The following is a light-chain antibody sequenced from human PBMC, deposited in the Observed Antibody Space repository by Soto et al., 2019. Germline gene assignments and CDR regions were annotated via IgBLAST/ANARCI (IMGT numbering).Light chain of an antibody. V-gene: IGKV3-20*01. CDR3: QQYGSSPYT. CDR2: GAS. Sequence: EIVLTQSPGTLSLSPGERATLSCRASQGVANSYLAWFQQKPGQAPRLLIYGASSRATGIPDRFSGSESGTDFTLTISRLEPEDFAVYYCQQYGSSPYTFGQGTKLEF. CDR1: QGVANSY. J-gene: IGKJ2*01.